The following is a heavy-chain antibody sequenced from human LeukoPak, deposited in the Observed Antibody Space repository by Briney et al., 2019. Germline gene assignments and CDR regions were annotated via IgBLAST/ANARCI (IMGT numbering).Heavy chain of an antibody. V-gene: IGHV3-43*02. J-gene: IGHJ4*02. CDR2: ISGDGGRT. CDR3: AKDKEVRGTISWGIDH. Sequence: PGGSLRLSCTASGFTFDDYAMHWVRQPPGKGLEWVSLISGDGGRTYYADSVKGRFTISRDNSKDSLLLQMNSLRTEDTAFYYCAKDKEVRGTISWGIDHWGQGTLVTVSP. D-gene: IGHD3-10*01. CDR1: GFTFDDYA.